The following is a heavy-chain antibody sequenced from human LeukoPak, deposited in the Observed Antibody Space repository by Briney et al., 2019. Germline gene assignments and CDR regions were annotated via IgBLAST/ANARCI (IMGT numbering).Heavy chain of an antibody. D-gene: IGHD3-22*01. Sequence: ASVKVSCKASGGTFSSYAISWVRQAPGQGLEWMGGIIPIFGTANYAQKFQGRVTITADESTSTAYMELSSLRSEDTAVYYCAREASYYDSSGYYCWGQGTLVTVSS. V-gene: IGHV1-69*13. CDR3: AREASYYDSSGYYC. CDR2: IIPIFGTA. J-gene: IGHJ4*02. CDR1: GGTFSSYA.